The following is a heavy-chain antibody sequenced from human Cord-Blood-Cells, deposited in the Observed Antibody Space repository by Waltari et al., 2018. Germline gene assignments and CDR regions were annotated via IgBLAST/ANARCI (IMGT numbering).Heavy chain of an antibody. D-gene: IGHD3-3*01. Sequence: QVQLVESGGGVVQPGGSLRLSCAASGFTFSSYGMHWVRQAPGKGMEWVALIRYDGSNKYYADSVKGRFTISRDNSKNTLYLQMNSLRAEDTAVYYCANTAYDFWSGYFDYWGQGTLVTVSS. J-gene: IGHJ4*02. CDR1: GFTFSSYG. CDR3: ANTAYDFWSGYFDY. V-gene: IGHV3-30*02. CDR2: IRYDGSNK.